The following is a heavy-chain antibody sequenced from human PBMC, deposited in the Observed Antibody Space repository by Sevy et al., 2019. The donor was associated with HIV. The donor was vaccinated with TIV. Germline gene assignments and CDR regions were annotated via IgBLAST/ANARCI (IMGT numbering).Heavy chain of an antibody. CDR2: ISPSGGST. CDR3: AKEAAMGYV. Sequence: GGSLRLSCAASGFTFISYAMSWVRQAPGKGLEGVSSISPSGGSTYYADSVKGRFSISRDNSKNTVDLQMNSLRAEDTAVYYCAKEAAMGYVWGQGTTVTVSS. V-gene: IGHV3-23*01. J-gene: IGHJ6*02. D-gene: IGHD5-18*01. CDR1: GFTFISYA.